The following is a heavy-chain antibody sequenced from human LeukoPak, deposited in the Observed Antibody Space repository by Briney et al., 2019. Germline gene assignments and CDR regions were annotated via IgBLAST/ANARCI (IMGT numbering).Heavy chain of an antibody. CDR1: GGSISSGDYY. Sequence: PSQTLSLTCTVSGGSISSGDYYWSWIRQPPGKGLEWIGYIYYSGSTYYNPSPKSRVTISVDTSKNQFSLKLSSVTAADTAVYYCARVTCSSTSCTFDYWGQGTLVTVSS. D-gene: IGHD2-2*01. CDR3: ARVTCSSTSCTFDY. CDR2: IYYSGST. J-gene: IGHJ4*02. V-gene: IGHV4-30-4*08.